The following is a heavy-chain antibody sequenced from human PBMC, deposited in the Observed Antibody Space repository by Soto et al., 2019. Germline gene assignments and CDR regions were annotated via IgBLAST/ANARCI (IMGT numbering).Heavy chain of an antibody. Sequence: EVQLLESGGGLVQPGGSLRLSCAASGFTLSSYAMSWVRQAPGKGLEWVSTISGGGGRTYYAHSVKGRFTISGGNSKNAQYHEMTRLGAQDTPVHYCVKSRVRGLGGYFGYWGRGSLVPVFS. D-gene: IGHD3-10*02. CDR3: VKSRVRGLGGYFGY. V-gene: IGHV3-23*01. CDR2: ISGGGGRT. J-gene: IGHJ4*02. CDR1: GFTLSSYA.